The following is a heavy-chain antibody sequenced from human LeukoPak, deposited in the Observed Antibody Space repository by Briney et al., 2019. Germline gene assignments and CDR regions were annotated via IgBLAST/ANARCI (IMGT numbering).Heavy chain of an antibody. Sequence: SETLSLTCTVSGGSISSYYWSWIRQPPGKGLEWIGYIYYSGSTNYNPSLKSRVTISVDTSKNQFSLKLSSVTAADTAVYYCAGQIAAAGTGAFDIWGQGTMVTVSS. D-gene: IGHD6-13*01. J-gene: IGHJ3*02. V-gene: IGHV4-59*08. CDR3: AGQIAAAGTGAFDI. CDR1: GGSISSYY. CDR2: IYYSGST.